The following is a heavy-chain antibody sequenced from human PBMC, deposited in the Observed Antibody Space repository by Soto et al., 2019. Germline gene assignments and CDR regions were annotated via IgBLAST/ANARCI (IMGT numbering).Heavy chain of an antibody. CDR1: GGSISSNY. J-gene: IGHJ4*02. V-gene: IGHV4-59*01. D-gene: IGHD6-13*01. Sequence: SGGSISSNYWTWIRQPPGKGLEWIGYVYNSGSTNYNPSLKSRVTISEDASKSQFSLKVNSMTAADTAVYYCARYRREAVAGYTLDNWGQGILVTVSS. CDR2: VYNSGST. CDR3: ARYRREAVAGYTLDN.